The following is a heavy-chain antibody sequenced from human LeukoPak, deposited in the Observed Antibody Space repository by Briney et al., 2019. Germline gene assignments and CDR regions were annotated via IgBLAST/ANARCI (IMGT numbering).Heavy chain of an antibody. Sequence: GRSLRLSCAASGFTFSSYGMHWVRQAPGKGLEWVAVISYDGSNKYYADSMKGRLTISRDNSKNTLYLQMNNLRAEDTAVYYCARVAAQSGSYQPFDYWGQGALVTVSS. V-gene: IGHV3-30*03. CDR3: ARVAAQSGSYQPFDY. J-gene: IGHJ4*02. CDR2: ISYDGSNK. D-gene: IGHD1-26*01. CDR1: GFTFSSYG.